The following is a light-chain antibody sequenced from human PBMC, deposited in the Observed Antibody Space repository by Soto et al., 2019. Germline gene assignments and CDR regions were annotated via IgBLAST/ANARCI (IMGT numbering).Light chain of an antibody. Sequence: VMTRSPATLSVSPGERATLSCRASQSISSNLAWYQQKPGQAPRLLIHGASNRATGIPDRFSGSGSGTDFTLTITRLEPEDFAVYYCQQYGGSPRTFGQGTKVDIK. CDR3: QQYGGSPRT. CDR1: QSISSN. V-gene: IGKV3-20*01. CDR2: GAS. J-gene: IGKJ1*01.